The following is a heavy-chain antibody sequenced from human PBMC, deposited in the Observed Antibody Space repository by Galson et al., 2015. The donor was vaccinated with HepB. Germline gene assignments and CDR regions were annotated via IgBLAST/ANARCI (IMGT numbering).Heavy chain of an antibody. CDR3: ARVSPFGITGKNWFDP. J-gene: IGHJ5*02. D-gene: IGHD1-20*01. CDR2: INHSGST. Sequence: TLSLTCAVYGGSFSGYYCSWIRQPPGKGLEWIGEINHSGSTNYNPSLKSRVTVSVDTSKNQFSLKLSSVTAADTAVYYCARVSPFGITGKNWFDPWGQGTLVTVSS. V-gene: IGHV4-34*01. CDR1: GGSFSGYY.